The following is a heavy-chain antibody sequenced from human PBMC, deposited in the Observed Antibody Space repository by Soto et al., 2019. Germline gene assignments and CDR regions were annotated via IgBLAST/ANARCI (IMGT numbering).Heavy chain of an antibody. J-gene: IGHJ3*02. Sequence: VGSLRLSCAASGFTFSSYAMSWVRQAPGKGLEWVSAISGSGGSTYYADSVKGRFTISRDNSKNTLYLQMNSLRAEDTAVYYCAKDLAIAAAGPDDAFDIWGQGTMVTVSS. CDR2: ISGSGGST. D-gene: IGHD6-13*01. CDR1: GFTFSSYA. V-gene: IGHV3-23*01. CDR3: AKDLAIAAAGPDDAFDI.